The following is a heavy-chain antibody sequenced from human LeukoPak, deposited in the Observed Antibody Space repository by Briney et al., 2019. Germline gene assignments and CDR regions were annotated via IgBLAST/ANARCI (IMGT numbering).Heavy chain of an antibody. V-gene: IGHV1-69*13. CDR1: GGTFSSYA. Sequence: GAPVKVSCKASGGTFSSYAISWVRQAPGQGLEWMGGIIPIFGTANYAQKFQGRVTITADESTSTAYMELSSLRSEDTAVYYCARDRGAVAGHYYLDYWGQGTLVTVSS. J-gene: IGHJ4*02. D-gene: IGHD6-19*01. CDR3: ARDRGAVAGHYYLDY. CDR2: IIPIFGTA.